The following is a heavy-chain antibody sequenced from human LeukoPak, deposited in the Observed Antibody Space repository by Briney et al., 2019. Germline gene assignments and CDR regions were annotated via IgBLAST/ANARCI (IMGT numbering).Heavy chain of an antibody. CDR3: ARGHLLPLKSIAAPVAVFDP. J-gene: IGHJ5*02. CDR2: ISAYNGNT. Sequence: ASVKVSCKASGYTFTSYGISWVRQAPGQGLEWMGWISAYNGNTNYAQKLQGRVTMTTDTSTSTAYMELRSLRSDDTAVYYCARGHLLPLKSIAAPVAVFDPWGQGTLVTVSS. D-gene: IGHD6-6*01. CDR1: GYTFTSYG. V-gene: IGHV1-18*01.